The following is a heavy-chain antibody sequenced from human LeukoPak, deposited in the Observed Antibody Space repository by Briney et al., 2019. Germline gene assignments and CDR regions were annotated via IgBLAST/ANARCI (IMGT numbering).Heavy chain of an antibody. Sequence: ASVKVSCKASGYTFTGYYMHWVRQAPGQGLEWMGWINPNSGGTNYAQKFQGRVTMTGDTSISTAYMELSRLRSDDTAVYYCARDADYYGSGSPNWFDPWGQGTLVTVSS. CDR1: GYTFTGYY. D-gene: IGHD3-10*01. CDR3: ARDADYYGSGSPNWFDP. J-gene: IGHJ5*02. CDR2: INPNSGGT. V-gene: IGHV1-2*02.